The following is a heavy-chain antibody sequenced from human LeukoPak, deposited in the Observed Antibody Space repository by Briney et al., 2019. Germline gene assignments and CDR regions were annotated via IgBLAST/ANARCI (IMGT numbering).Heavy chain of an antibody. CDR3: TKGSIAYYYMDV. CDR2: IYYSGST. CDR1: GGSISSYY. D-gene: IGHD3-22*01. V-gene: IGHV4-59*01. J-gene: IGHJ6*03. Sequence: SETLSLTCTVSGGSISSYYWSWIRQPPGKGLEWIGNIYYSGSTNYNPSLKSRVTISVDTSKNQFSLKLSSVTAADTAVYYCTKGSIAYYYMDVWGKGTTVTISS.